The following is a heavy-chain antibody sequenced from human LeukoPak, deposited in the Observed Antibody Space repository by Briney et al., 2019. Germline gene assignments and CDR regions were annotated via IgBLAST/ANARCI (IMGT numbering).Heavy chain of an antibody. V-gene: IGHV4-59*01. J-gene: IGHJ4*02. CDR3: ARGWDTADY. Sequence: SETLSLTCTVSGGYISTYYWGWIRQPPGRGLEWIGYIHFSGDTKYNPSLKSRVSISIDTSKNQFSLKLSSVTAADTAVYYCARGWDTADYWGQGTLVTVSS. CDR1: GGYISTYY. D-gene: IGHD5-18*01. CDR2: IHFSGDT.